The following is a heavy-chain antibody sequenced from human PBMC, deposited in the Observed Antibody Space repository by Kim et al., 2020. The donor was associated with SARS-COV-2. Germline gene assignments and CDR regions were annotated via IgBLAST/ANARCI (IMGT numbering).Heavy chain of an antibody. CDR2: IYSDGSGT. CDR3: AKGGYDILTPLDY. CDR1: GFTFSSYA. V-gene: IGHV3-23*03. D-gene: IGHD3-9*01. Sequence: GGSLRLSCAASGFTFSSYAMTWVRQVPGKGLEWVSLIYSDGSGTYYADSVKGRFTISRDNSKNTLYLQMNSLRVEDTAVYYCAKGGYDILTPLDYWGQGTLVTVSS. J-gene: IGHJ4*02.